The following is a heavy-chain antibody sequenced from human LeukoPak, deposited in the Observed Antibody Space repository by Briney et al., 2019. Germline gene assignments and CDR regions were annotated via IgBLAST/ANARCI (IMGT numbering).Heavy chain of an antibody. D-gene: IGHD3-22*01. J-gene: IGHJ4*02. CDR2: ISYDGSNK. CDR3: ARDFASVYYDSSGYSNY. CDR1: GFSFSGHW. Sequence: GGSLRLSCTASGFSFSGHWMHWVRQAPGKGLEWVAVISYDGSNKYYADSVKGRFTISRDNSKNTLYLQMNSLRAEDTAVYYCARDFASVYYDSSGYSNYWGQGTLVTVSS. V-gene: IGHV3-30-3*01.